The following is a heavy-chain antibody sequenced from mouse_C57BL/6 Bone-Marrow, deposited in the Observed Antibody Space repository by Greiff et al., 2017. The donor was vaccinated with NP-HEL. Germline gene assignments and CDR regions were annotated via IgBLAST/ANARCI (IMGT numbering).Heavy chain of an antibody. D-gene: IGHD1-1*01. Sequence: VKLMESGAELARPGASVKLSCKASGYTFTSYGISWVKQRTGQGLEWIGEIYPRSGNTYYNEKFKGKATLTADKSSSTAYMELRSLTSEDSAVYFCDYYGSSYWYFDVWGTGTTVTVSS. J-gene: IGHJ1*03. CDR2: IYPRSGNT. CDR1: GYTFTSYG. V-gene: IGHV1-81*01. CDR3: DYYGSSYWYFDV.